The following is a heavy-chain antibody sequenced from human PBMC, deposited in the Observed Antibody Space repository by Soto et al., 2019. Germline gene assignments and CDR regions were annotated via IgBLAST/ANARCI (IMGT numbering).Heavy chain of an antibody. J-gene: IGHJ6*02. CDR1: GYTFTSYA. D-gene: IGHD4-17*01. V-gene: IGHV1-3*01. CDR2: INAGNGNT. CDR3: ATGFGGNYGDYDHLEYYGMDV. Sequence: ASVKVSCKASGYTFTSYAMHWVRQAPGQRLEWMGWINAGNGNTKYSQKFQGRVTITRDTSASTAYMELSSLRSEDTAVYYCATGFGGNYGDYDHLEYYGMDVWGQGTTVTVSS.